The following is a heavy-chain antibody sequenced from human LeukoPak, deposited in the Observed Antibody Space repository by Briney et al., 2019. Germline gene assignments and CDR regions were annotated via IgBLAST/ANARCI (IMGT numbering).Heavy chain of an antibody. CDR2: ISGSGGST. CDR3: AKDAVLLWFGELFTYFDY. V-gene: IGHV3-23*01. CDR1: GFTFSSYA. D-gene: IGHD3-10*01. J-gene: IGHJ4*02. Sequence: PGGSLRLSCAASGFTFSSYAMSWVRQAPGKGLEWVSAISGSGGSTYYADSVKGRFTISRDNSKNTLYLQMNSLRAEDTAVYYCAKDAVLLWFGELFTYFDYWGQETLVTVSS.